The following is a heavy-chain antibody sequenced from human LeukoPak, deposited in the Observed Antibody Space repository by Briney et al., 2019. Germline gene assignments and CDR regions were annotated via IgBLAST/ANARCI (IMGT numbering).Heavy chain of an antibody. CDR2: ISYDGSNK. Sequence: GGSLRLSCAASGFTFSSYAMHWVRQAPGKGLEWVAVISYDGSNKYYADSVKGRFTISRDNSKNTLYLQMNSLRAEDTAVYYCARGAVEYSSSSVRRYFDYWGQGTLVTVSS. J-gene: IGHJ4*02. V-gene: IGHV3-30-3*01. CDR1: GFTFSSYA. CDR3: ARGAVEYSSSSVRRYFDY. D-gene: IGHD6-6*01.